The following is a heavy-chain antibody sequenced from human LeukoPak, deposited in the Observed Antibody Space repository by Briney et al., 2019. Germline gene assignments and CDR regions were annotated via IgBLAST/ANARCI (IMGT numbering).Heavy chain of an antibody. J-gene: IGHJ4*02. V-gene: IGHV3-30*02. CDR1: GFTFSYYG. D-gene: IGHD4-17*01. CDR3: ARARSPTVTTEGY. Sequence: GGSLRISCAASGFTFSYYGMHWVRQAPGKGLEWVAFVRFDGNDKFYADSVKGRFTISRDNAKNSLYLQMNSLRAEDTAVYYCARARSPTVTTEGYWGQGTLVTVSS. CDR2: VRFDGNDK.